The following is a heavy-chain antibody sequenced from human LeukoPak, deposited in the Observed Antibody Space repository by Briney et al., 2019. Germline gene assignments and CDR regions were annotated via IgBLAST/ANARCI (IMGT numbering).Heavy chain of an antibody. J-gene: IGHJ4*02. V-gene: IGHV3-30-3*01. D-gene: IGHD6-6*01. CDR3: AKDLRAARPRDYFDY. CDR1: GFTFSSYA. Sequence: PGGSLRLSCAASGFTFSSYAMHWVRQAPGKGLEWVAVISYDGSNKYYADSVKGRFTISRDNSKNTLYLQMNSLRAEDTAVYHCAKDLRAARPRDYFDYWGQGTLVTVSS. CDR2: ISYDGSNK.